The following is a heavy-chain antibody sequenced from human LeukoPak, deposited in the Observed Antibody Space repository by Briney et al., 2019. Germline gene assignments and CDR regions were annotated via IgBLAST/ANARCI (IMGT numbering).Heavy chain of an antibody. CDR2: IIPIFGTA. Sequence: ASVKVSCKASGGTFSSYAISWVRQAPGQGLEWMGGIIPIFGTANYAQKFQGRVTITADESTSTAYMELSSLRSEDTAVYYCARDPKEYQLLLPYFDYWGQGTLVTVPS. CDR3: ARDPKEYQLLLPYFDY. CDR1: GGTFSSYA. J-gene: IGHJ4*02. D-gene: IGHD2-2*01. V-gene: IGHV1-69*13.